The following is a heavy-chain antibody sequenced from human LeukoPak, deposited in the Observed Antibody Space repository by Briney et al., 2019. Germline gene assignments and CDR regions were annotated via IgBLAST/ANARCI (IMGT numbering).Heavy chain of an antibody. CDR2: IYYSGST. Sequence: SETLSLTCTVSGGSISSYYWSWIRQPPGKGLEWIGYIYYSGSTNYNPSLKSRVTISVDRSKNQFSLKLSSVTAADTAVYYCARVRSYGYFDLWGRGTLVTVSS. J-gene: IGHJ2*01. CDR3: ARVRSYGYFDL. V-gene: IGHV4-59*12. CDR1: GGSISSYY.